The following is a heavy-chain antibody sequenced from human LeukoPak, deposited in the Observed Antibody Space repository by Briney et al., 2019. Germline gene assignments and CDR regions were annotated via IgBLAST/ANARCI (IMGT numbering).Heavy chain of an antibody. CDR2: IYSSGGT. CDR3: ASPRALYCRSTSCQTANGAFDI. Sequence: SETLSLTCTVSGGSITSYYWSWIRQPPGKGLEWIGYIYSSGGTNYNPSLKSRVTVSVDTSKNQFSLKLISVTAADTAVYYCASPRALYCRSTSCQTANGAFDIWGQGTMVTVSS. D-gene: IGHD2-2*01. CDR1: GGSITSYY. J-gene: IGHJ3*02. V-gene: IGHV4-59*01.